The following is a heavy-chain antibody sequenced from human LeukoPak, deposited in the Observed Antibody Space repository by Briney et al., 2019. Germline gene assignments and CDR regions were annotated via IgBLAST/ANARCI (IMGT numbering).Heavy chain of an antibody. CDR3: ARVVVSGSYPDFDY. D-gene: IGHD1-26*01. CDR1: GYTFTNYG. V-gene: IGHV1-18*01. CDR2: ISIYNGHT. Sequence: WASVKVSCKASGYTFTNYGISWVRQAPGQGLEWMGWISIYNGHTNYAQKLQGRVTMTTDTSTSTAYMELRSLRSDDTAVYYCARVVVSGSYPDFDYWGQGTLVTVSS. J-gene: IGHJ4*02.